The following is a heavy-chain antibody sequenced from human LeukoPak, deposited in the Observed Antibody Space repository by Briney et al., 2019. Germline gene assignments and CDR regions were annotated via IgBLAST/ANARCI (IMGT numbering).Heavy chain of an antibody. CDR2: ISYDGSNE. D-gene: IGHD7-27*01. CDR3: ARKFLTGRLIDY. CDR1: GFTFSNYG. Sequence: GRSLRLSCAASGFTFSNYGIHCVRQAPGKGLEWVAVISYDGSNEYYADSVKGRFAISRDTSKNTLHLQMNGLRAEDTALYYCARKFLTGRLIDYWGQGTLVTVSS. J-gene: IGHJ4*02. V-gene: IGHV3-30*03.